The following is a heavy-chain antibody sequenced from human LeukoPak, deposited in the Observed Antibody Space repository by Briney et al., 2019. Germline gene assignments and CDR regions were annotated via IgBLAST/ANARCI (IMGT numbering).Heavy chain of an antibody. Sequence: SETLSLTCTVSGGSISSYYWSWIRQPAGKGLEWIGRIYTSGSTNYNPSLKSRVTMSVDTSKNQFSLKLSSVTAADTAVYYCARDVYYDSSGYPNWFDPWGQGTLVTVSS. D-gene: IGHD3-22*01. V-gene: IGHV4-4*07. CDR3: ARDVYYDSSGYPNWFDP. CDR1: GGSISSYY. CDR2: IYTSGST. J-gene: IGHJ5*02.